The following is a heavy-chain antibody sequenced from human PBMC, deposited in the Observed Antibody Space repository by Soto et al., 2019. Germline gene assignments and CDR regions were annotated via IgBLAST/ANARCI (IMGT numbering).Heavy chain of an antibody. Sequence: SETLPLTCTVSGGSISSYYWSWIRQPPGKGLEWIGYIYYSGSTNYNPSLKSRVTISVDTSKNQFSLKLSSVTAADTAVYYCARLDYDYIWGSYPSDYWGQGTLVTVSS. CDR3: ARLDYDYIWGSYPSDY. V-gene: IGHV4-59*08. CDR2: IYYSGST. J-gene: IGHJ4*02. D-gene: IGHD3-16*02. CDR1: GGSISSYY.